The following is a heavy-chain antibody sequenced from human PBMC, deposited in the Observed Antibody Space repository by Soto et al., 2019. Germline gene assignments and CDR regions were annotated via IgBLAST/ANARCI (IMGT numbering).Heavy chain of an antibody. CDR3: ARVPND. J-gene: IGHJ4*01. CDR1: GESFSGYI. Sequence: SETLSLTCAVYGESFSGYIWTWIRQTPGKGLQWIGQINHSGSASYNPSLKSRVTISIDKSKNQFSLNLNSVTAADTAVYYCARVPNDWRHGTLVTVSS. V-gene: IGHV4-34*01. CDR2: INHSGSA.